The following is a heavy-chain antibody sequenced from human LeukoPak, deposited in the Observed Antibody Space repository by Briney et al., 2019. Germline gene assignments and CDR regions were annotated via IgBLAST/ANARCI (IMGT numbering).Heavy chain of an antibody. CDR3: ARDGGLELGTPKLYNWFDP. D-gene: IGHD1-7*01. CDR1: GGSISSHY. J-gene: IGHJ5*02. V-gene: IGHV4-59*11. CDR2: IYYSGST. Sequence: SETLSLTCTVSGGSISSHYWSWIRQPPGKGLEWIGYIYYSGSTNYNPSLKSRVTISVDTSKNQFSLKLSSVTAADTDVYYCARDGGLELGTPKLYNWFDPWGQGTLVTVSS.